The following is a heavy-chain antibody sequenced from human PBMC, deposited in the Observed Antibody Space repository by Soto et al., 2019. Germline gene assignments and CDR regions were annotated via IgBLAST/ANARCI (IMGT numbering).Heavy chain of an antibody. CDR3: AIEVWGRGGYYLDS. CDR1: GGTFNSFG. V-gene: IGHV1-69*01. CDR2: IIPVFGTT. J-gene: IGHJ4*02. Sequence: QVHVVQSGADVKKPGSSVKVTCKAFGGTFNSFGINWVRQAPGQGLEWMGGIIPVFGTTKYAQKFRDRVKLVADGSTSTAYMELSSLTSDDTAVYYCAIEVWGRGGYYLDSWGQGTLVTVSS. D-gene: IGHD7-27*01.